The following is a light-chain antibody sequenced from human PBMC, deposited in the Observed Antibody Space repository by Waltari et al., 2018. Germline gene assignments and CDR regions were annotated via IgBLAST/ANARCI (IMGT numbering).Light chain of an antibody. Sequence: DVVMTQSPLSLPVTLGQPASISCKSSQSLVHSDGNTYLAWFQQRPGQSPRRLIYKVSYRESGVPDRFSASGSGTDFTLKISRVEAEDVGVYYCMQGTHWPLTFGGGTKVEIK. CDR2: KVS. J-gene: IGKJ4*01. CDR1: QSLVHSDGNTY. CDR3: MQGTHWPLT. V-gene: IGKV2-30*02.